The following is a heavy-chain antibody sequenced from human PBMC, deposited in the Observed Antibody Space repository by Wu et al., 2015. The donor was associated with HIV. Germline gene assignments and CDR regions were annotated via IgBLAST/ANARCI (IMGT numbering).Heavy chain of an antibody. CDR1: GYTFTSYY. Sequence: QVQLVQSGAEVKKPGASVKVSCKASGYTFTSYYMHWVRQAPGQGLEWMGIINPSGGSTSYAQKFQGRVTMTRDTSTSTVYMELSSLRSEDTAVYYCARDHPFPPRGSRWRGPMMLFDIWGQGTMVTVSS. CDR2: INPSGGST. D-gene: IGHD3-10*01. CDR3: ARDHPFPPRGSRWRGPMMLFDI. J-gene: IGHJ3*02. V-gene: IGHV1-46*01.